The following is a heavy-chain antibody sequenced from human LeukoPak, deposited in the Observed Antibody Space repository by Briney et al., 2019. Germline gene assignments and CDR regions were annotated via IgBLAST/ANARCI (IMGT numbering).Heavy chain of an antibody. CDR3: ASSDHYDSSGFGLDAFDI. D-gene: IGHD3-22*01. J-gene: IGHJ3*02. V-gene: IGHV4-59*08. Sequence: SETLSLTCTVSGGSISSYYWSWIRQPPGKGLEWVGYIYNSGSTNYNPSLKSRVTISLDTSKNQFSLRLSSVTAADTAVYYCASSDHYDSSGFGLDAFDIWGQGTMVTVSS. CDR1: GGSISSYY. CDR2: IYNSGST.